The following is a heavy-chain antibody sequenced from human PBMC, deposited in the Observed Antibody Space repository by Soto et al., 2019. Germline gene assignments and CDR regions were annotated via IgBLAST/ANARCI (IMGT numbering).Heavy chain of an antibody. CDR2: IWHDGGNK. D-gene: IGHD3-16*01. CDR3: ARDGDVNTGFGKDY. CDR1: GFTFSSYG. Sequence: GSLRLSCAASGFTFSSYGMHWVRQAPGKGLEWVAFIWHDGGNKFYAESVKGRFTISRDNSKNTLYLQMTSLSAEDTAMYYCARDGDVNTGFGKDYWGQGTLVTVSS. V-gene: IGHV3-33*01. J-gene: IGHJ4*02.